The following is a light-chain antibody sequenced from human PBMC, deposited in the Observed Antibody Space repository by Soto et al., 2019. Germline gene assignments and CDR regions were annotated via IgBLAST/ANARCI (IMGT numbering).Light chain of an antibody. CDR3: QQSYTSPRT. V-gene: IGKV1-39*01. CDR2: SDS. CDR1: QNIRNY. Sequence: DIQMTQSPSSLSASVGDRVTITCRSSQNIRNYVNWYQQKPGKAPELLIYSDSSLHSGVPSRFRGSGSETEFTLTISSLQPEDFATYYCQQSYTSPRTFGPGTTVDI. J-gene: IGKJ3*01.